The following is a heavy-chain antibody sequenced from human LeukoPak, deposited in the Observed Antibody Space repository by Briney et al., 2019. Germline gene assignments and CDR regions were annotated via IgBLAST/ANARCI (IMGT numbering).Heavy chain of an antibody. CDR1: GFTFSSYG. J-gene: IGHJ3*01. V-gene: IGHV3-30*02. CDR2: IRYDGSNK. Sequence: HPGGSLRLSCAASGFTFSSYGMHWVRQAPGKGLERVAFIRYDGSNKYYADSVKGRFTISRDNAKNSLSLQMNSLRAEDTAMYYCARGRSTLDLWGQGTMVTVSS. CDR3: ARGRSTLDL.